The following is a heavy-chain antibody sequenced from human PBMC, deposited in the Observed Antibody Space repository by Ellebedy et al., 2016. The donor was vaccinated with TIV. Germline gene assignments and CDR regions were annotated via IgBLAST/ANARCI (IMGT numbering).Heavy chain of an antibody. V-gene: IGHV4-39*01. CDR1: GSSISTSEYY. D-gene: IGHD3-16*01. CDR3: ARHRGRQPMVYGFDV. J-gene: IGHJ6*02. CDR2: ISYTGSA. Sequence: MPSETLSLTCEVSGSSISTSEYYWGWIRQRPGKGLDWIGSISYTGSAYYDPSLKSRVTISIDTSNKQLSLRLTSVTAADTALYYCARHRGRQPMVYGFDVWGQGTTVTVSS.